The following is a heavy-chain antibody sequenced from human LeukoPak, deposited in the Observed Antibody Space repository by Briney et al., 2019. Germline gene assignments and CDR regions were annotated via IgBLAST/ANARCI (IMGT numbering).Heavy chain of an antibody. CDR2: ISATGGTT. Sequence: PGGSLRLSCAASGFTFSNYVMSWVRQAPGKGLEWVSSISATGGTTYYADSVKGRCTISRDNPKSTLYLQMNSLRAEDTAVYYCAKEGFDYWGQGTLVTVSS. CDR3: AKEGFDY. J-gene: IGHJ4*02. CDR1: GFTFSNYV. V-gene: IGHV3-23*01.